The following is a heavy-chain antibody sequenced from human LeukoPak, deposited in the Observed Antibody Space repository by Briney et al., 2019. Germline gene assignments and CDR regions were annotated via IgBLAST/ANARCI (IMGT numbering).Heavy chain of an antibody. CDR3: AKVGLSACSSTSCYHHEAFDI. J-gene: IGHJ3*02. Sequence: GGSLRLSCAASGFTFSSYWMSWVRQAPGKGLEWVSGISWNSGSIGYADSVKGRFTISRDNAKNSLYLQMNSLRAEDTALYYCAKVGLSACSSTSCYHHEAFDIWGQGTMVTVSS. V-gene: IGHV3-9*01. CDR2: ISWNSGSI. D-gene: IGHD2-2*01. CDR1: GFTFSSYW.